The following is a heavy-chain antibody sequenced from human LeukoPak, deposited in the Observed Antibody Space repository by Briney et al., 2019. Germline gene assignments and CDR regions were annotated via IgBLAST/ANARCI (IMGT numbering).Heavy chain of an antibody. CDR3: ARRRYYDYVWGSYRAYYFDY. D-gene: IGHD3-16*02. CDR2: IYPGDSDT. Sequence: PGGSLRLSCAASGFTVSSNYMSWVRQMPGKGLEWMGIIYPGDSDTRYSPSFQGRVTISADKSISTAYLQWSSLKASDTAMYYCARRRYYDYVWGSYRAYYFDYWGQGTLVTVSS. CDR1: GFTVSSNY. J-gene: IGHJ4*02. V-gene: IGHV5-51*01.